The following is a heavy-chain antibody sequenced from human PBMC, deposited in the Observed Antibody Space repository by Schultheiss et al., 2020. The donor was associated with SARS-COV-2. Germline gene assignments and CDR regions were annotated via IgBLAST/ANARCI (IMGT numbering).Heavy chain of an antibody. V-gene: IGHV4-34*01. Sequence: SETLSLTCAVYGGSFSGSYWSWIRQPPGKGLEWIGEINRSGSTNYNPSLKGRVTISVDTSKNQFSLKLSSVTAADTAVYYCARDTNLARGWFDPWGQGTLVTVSS. CDR2: INRSGST. CDR1: GGSFSGSY. D-gene: IGHD1-14*01. J-gene: IGHJ5*02. CDR3: ARDTNLARGWFDP.